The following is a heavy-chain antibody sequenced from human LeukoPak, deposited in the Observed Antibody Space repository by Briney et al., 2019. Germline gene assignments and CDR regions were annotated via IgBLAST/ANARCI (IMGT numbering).Heavy chain of an antibody. CDR1: GFTFSSYA. J-gene: IGHJ4*02. CDR2: ISYDGSNK. CDR3: ARSKAVDH. Sequence: GGSLRLSCAASGFTFSSYAMHWVRQAPGKGLEWVAVISYDGSNKYYADSVKGRFTISRDNAKNSLYLQMNSLRAEDTAVYYCARSKAVDHWGQGTLVTVSS. V-gene: IGHV3-30-3*01. D-gene: IGHD4-17*01.